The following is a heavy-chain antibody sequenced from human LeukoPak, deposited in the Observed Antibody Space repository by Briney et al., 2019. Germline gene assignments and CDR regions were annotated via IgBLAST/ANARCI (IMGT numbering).Heavy chain of an antibody. CDR1: GGSVSSDNYY. CDR3: ARLAYNSGWYYFDY. Sequence: PSETLSLTCTASGGSVSSDNYYWNWIRQPPGKGLEWIGYIYYSGSTNYNPSLKSRVAISVDTSKNQFSLKLSSVTAADAAVYYCARLAYNSGWYYFDYWGQGTLVTVSS. V-gene: IGHV4-61*01. J-gene: IGHJ4*02. CDR2: IYYSGST. D-gene: IGHD6-19*01.